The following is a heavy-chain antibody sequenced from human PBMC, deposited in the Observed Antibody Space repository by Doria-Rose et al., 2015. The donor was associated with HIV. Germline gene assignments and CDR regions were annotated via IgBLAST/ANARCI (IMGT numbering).Heavy chain of an antibody. Sequence: VQLVETGGGLVQPGGSLRLSCAASGFTFSTYGMNWVRQAPGKGLEWGSYISSSSSTIYYTDSVKGRFTIPRDNAKNSLYLQMNSLRDEDTAVYYCARVEGKYYYYGIDVWGQGTTVTVSS. J-gene: IGHJ6*02. CDR1: GFTFSTYG. D-gene: IGHD3-10*01. CDR3: ARVEGKYYYYGIDV. CDR2: ISSSSSTI. V-gene: IGHV3-48*02.